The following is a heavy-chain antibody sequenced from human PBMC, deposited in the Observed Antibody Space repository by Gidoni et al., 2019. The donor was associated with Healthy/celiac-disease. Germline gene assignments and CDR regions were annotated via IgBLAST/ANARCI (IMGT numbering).Heavy chain of an antibody. CDR3: ARGPRGYYGSGSYFGY. D-gene: IGHD3-10*01. CDR2: IYYSGST. V-gene: IGHV4-61*01. Sequence: QVQLQESGPGLVKPSETLSLTCTVSGGSVSSGSYYWSWIRQPPGKGLEWIGNIYYSGSTNYNPSLKSRVTISVDTSKNQFSLKLSSVTAADTAVYYCARGPRGYYGSGSYFGYWGQGTLVTVSS. J-gene: IGHJ4*02. CDR1: GGSVSSGSYY.